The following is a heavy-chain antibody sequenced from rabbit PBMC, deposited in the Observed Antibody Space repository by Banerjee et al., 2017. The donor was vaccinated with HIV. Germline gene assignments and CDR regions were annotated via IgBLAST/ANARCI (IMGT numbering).Heavy chain of an antibody. Sequence: QSLEESGGDLVKPGASLTLTCTASGFSFSSSYYMCWVRQAPGKGLEWIACIYGGSSGSTYYASWAKGRFTISKTSSTTVTLQMTSLTAADTATYFCARTAGYVGYGYRVINLRGSGTLVTVS. V-gene: IGHV1S40*01. CDR3: ARTAGYVGYGYRVINL. CDR2: IYGGSSGST. J-gene: IGHJ4*01. D-gene: IGHD6-1*01. CDR1: GFSFSSSYY.